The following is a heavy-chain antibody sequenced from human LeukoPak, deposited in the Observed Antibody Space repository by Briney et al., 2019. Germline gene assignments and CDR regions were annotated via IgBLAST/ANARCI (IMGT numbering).Heavy chain of an antibody. CDR1: GFTFSSYS. J-gene: IGHJ3*02. D-gene: IGHD3-22*01. CDR2: ISSSSSYI. Sequence: GGSLRLSCAASGFTFSSYSMNWVRQAPGKGLEWVSSISSSSSYIYYADSVKGRFTISRDNAKNSLYLQMNSLRAADTAVYYCTRVTMIVDDAFDIWGQGTMVTVSS. CDR3: TRVTMIVDDAFDI. V-gene: IGHV3-21*01.